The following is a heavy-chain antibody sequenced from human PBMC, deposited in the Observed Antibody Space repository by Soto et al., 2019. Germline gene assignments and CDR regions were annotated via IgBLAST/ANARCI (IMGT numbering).Heavy chain of an antibody. Sequence: VASVKVSCKASGYTFTGYYMHWVRQAPGQGLEWKGWINPNSGGTNYAQKFQGWVTMTRDTSISTAYMELSRLRSDDTAVYYCARATTTVTTYDYWGQGTLVTVSS. CDR1: GYTFTGYY. D-gene: IGHD4-17*01. V-gene: IGHV1-2*04. J-gene: IGHJ4*02. CDR2: INPNSGGT. CDR3: ARATTTVTTYDY.